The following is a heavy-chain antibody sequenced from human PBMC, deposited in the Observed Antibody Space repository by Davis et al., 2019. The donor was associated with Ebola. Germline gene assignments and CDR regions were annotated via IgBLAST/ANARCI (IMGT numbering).Heavy chain of an antibody. J-gene: IGHJ3*01. Sequence: ASVQVSCKASGGTFSTYAISWVRQAPGHGLEWMGWISAYNGNTNYAQNLQGRVTMTTDTSTSTAYMELRGLRSDDTAVYYCARDRPKITVLVVVGNAFDVWGQGTMVTVSS. D-gene: IGHD3-22*01. CDR2: ISAYNGNT. V-gene: IGHV1-18*01. CDR1: GGTFSTYA. CDR3: ARDRPKITVLVVVGNAFDV.